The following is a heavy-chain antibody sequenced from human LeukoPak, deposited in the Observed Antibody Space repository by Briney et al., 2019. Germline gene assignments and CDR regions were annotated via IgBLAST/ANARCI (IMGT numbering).Heavy chain of an antibody. J-gene: IGHJ3*02. Sequence: PSETLSLTCTVSGGSISSYYWSWIRQPPGKGLEWIGYIYYSGSTNYNPSLKSRVTISVDTSKNQFSLKLSSVTAADTAVYYCARLRGERNAFDIWGQGTMVTVSS. D-gene: IGHD3-3*01. CDR3: ARLRGERNAFDI. CDR2: IYYSGST. CDR1: GGSISSYY. V-gene: IGHV4-59*08.